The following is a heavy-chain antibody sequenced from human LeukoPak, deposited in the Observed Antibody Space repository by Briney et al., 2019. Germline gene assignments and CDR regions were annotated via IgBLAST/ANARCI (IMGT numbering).Heavy chain of an antibody. J-gene: IGHJ4*02. V-gene: IGHV3-33*01. Sequence: GGSLRLSCAASGVTFSSYDIHWVRQAPGKGLEGVAVIGYDGRNRYYVDSVKGRFTVSRDTADNPLYLQMNSLRVEDTAAYYCARGRAEGSKGPFSFDYWGQGTLVTVSS. CDR3: ARGRAEGSKGPFSFDY. CDR1: GVTFSSYD. CDR2: IGYDGRNR.